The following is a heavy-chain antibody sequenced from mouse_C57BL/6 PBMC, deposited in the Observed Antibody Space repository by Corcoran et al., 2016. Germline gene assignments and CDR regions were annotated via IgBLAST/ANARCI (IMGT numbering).Heavy chain of an antibody. Sequence: QVQLQQSGAELVKPGASGKISCKASGYAFSSYWMNWVKQRPGKGLEWIGQIYPGDGDTNYNGKFKGKATLTADKSSSTAYMQLSSLTSEDSAVYFCARSPNYYGSSYDWYFDVWGTGTTVTVSS. CDR1: GYAFSSYW. CDR3: ARSPNYYGSSYDWYFDV. V-gene: IGHV1-80*01. J-gene: IGHJ1*03. D-gene: IGHD1-1*01. CDR2: IYPGDGDT.